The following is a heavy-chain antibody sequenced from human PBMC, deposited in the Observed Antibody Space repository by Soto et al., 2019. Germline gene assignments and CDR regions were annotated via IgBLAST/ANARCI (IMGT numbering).Heavy chain of an antibody. Sequence: SETLSLTCTVSGGSISSSRYYWGWIRQPPGKGLEWVGSVYYMGATYYNPSLRSRVTISVDMAKNQFSLNLNSVTAADTAVYYCARHLLGFFPNAMDVWGQGTSVTVSS. D-gene: IGHD3-3*01. CDR2: VYYMGAT. CDR3: ARHLLGFFPNAMDV. CDR1: GGSISSSRYY. V-gene: IGHV4-39*01. J-gene: IGHJ6*02.